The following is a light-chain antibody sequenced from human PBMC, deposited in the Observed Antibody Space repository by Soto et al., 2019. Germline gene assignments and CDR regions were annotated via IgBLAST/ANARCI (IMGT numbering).Light chain of an antibody. CDR3: QQRSNWPPTT. J-gene: IGKJ1*01. CDR1: QSVSSY. Sequence: VLTQSPATRSLSPGERATLSCRASQSVSSYLAWYQQKPGQAPRLLIYDASNRATGIPARFSGSGSGTDFTLTISSLEPEDFAVYYCQQRSNWPPTTFGQGTKV. CDR2: DAS. V-gene: IGKV3-11*01.